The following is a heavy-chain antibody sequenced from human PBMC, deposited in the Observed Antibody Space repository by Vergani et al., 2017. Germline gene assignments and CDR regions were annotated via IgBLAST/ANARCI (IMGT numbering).Heavy chain of an antibody. CDR2: IYTSGST. J-gene: IGHJ4*02. CDR3: GKRTTMGRGVLEIARYYFDY. CDR1: GGSISSGSYY. Sequence: QVQLQESSPGLVKPSQTLSLTCTVSGGSISSGSYYWSWIRQPAGKGLEWIGRIYTSGSTNDNPSLKSRVTMSVDTSKNQFTLKLSPVTAADTAVYYCGKRTTMGRGVLEIARYYFDYWGQGTLVTVSS. D-gene: IGHD3-10*01. V-gene: IGHV4-61*02.